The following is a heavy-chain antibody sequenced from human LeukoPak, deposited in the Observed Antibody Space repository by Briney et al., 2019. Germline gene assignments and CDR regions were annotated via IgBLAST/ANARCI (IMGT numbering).Heavy chain of an antibody. CDR2: IESKIDGGTT. CDR1: GFSFSDAW. CDR3: TTYGSGRKFDY. D-gene: IGHD3-10*01. V-gene: IGHV3-15*04. J-gene: IGHJ4*02. Sequence: GGSLRLSCAASGFSFSDAWMSWVRQIPGKGLEWVGRIESKIDGGTTDYAAPVKGRFTISRDDSTNTLYLQMNSLKSEDTAVYYCTTYGSGRKFDYWGRGILVTVSS.